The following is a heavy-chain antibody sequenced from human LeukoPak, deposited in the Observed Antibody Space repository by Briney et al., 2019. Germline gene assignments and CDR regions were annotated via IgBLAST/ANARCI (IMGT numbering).Heavy chain of an antibody. V-gene: IGHV4-59*01. D-gene: IGHD3-22*01. CDR1: GGSISRYY. CDR3: ARDRDSSGLRDFDL. CDR2: IYYSGNT. Sequence: PSETLSLTCTVSGGSISRYYWSWIRQPPGKGLEWIGYIYYSGNTNYNPSLKSRVSISIDTSKNQFSLQLSSVTAADTAVYYCARDRDSSGLRDFDLWGRGTLVTVS. J-gene: IGHJ2*01.